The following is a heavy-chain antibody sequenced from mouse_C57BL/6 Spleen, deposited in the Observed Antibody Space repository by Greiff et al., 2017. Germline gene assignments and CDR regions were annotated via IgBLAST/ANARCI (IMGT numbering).Heavy chain of an antibody. CDR2: IDPETGGT. CDR1: GYTFPDYE. CDR3: TRSEDGYYRAWFAY. J-gene: IGHJ3*01. V-gene: IGHV1-15*01. Sequence: QVQLQQSGAELVRPGASVTLSCKASGYTFPDYEMHWVKQTPVHGLEWIGAIDPETGGTAYNQKFKGKAILTADKSSSTAYMELRSLTSEDSAVYYCTRSEDGYYRAWFAYWGQGTLVTVSA. D-gene: IGHD2-3*01.